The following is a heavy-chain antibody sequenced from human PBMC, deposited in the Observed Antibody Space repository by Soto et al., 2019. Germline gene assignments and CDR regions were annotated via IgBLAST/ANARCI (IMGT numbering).Heavy chain of an antibody. D-gene: IGHD2-15*01. CDR3: ARLPVVAATPDYFDY. V-gene: IGHV5-10-1*01. CDR1: GYSFTSYW. Sequence: GESLKISGKGSGYSFTSYWISWVGQMPGKGLEWMGRIEPSDSYTNYSPSFQGHVTISADKSISTAYLQWSSLKASDTAMYYCARLPVVAATPDYFDYWGQGTLVTVSS. J-gene: IGHJ4*02. CDR2: IEPSDSYT.